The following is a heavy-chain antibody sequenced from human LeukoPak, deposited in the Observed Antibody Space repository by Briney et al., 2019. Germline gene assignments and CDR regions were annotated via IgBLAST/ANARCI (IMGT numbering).Heavy chain of an antibody. Sequence: PSVKLSCKASGYTFTGYYMHWVRQAPGHGLEWMGWINPKWGATNYAKKFKGRVTMTRNTSISTAYMELSRLRSDDTAVYYCARLKVGGPHYYYYGMDVWGQGTTVTVSS. D-gene: IGHD4-23*01. CDR1: GYTFTGYY. J-gene: IGHJ6*02. V-gene: IGHV1-2*02. CDR3: ARLKVGGPHYYYYGMDV. CDR2: INPKWGAT.